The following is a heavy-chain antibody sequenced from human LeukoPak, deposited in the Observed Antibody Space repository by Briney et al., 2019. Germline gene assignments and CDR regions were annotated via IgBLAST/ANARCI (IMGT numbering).Heavy chain of an antibody. D-gene: IGHD6-13*01. CDR3: ARHNLAAAGLYYFDY. V-gene: IGHV4-38-2*01. Sequence: SETLSLTCAVSGYSISSGYYWGWIRQPPGKGLEWIGSIYHSGSTYYNPSLKSRVTISADTSKNQFSLKLSSVTAADTAVYYCARHNLAAAGLYYFDYWGQGTLVTVSS. CDR1: GYSISSGYY. J-gene: IGHJ4*02. CDR2: IYHSGST.